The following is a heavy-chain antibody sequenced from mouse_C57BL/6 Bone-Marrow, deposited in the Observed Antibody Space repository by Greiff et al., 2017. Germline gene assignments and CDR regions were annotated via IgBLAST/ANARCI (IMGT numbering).Heavy chain of an antibody. D-gene: IGHD1-1*01. V-gene: IGHV5-4*01. CDR3: ARKDYFGSSYAMDY. CDR1: GFTFSSYA. J-gene: IGHJ4*01. CDR2: SSDGGSYT. Sequence: EVQLMQSGGGLVKPGGSLKLSCAASGFTFSSYAMSWVRQTPEKRLEWVATSSDGGSYTYYPDNVKGRFTISRDNAKNNLYLQISHLKSEDTAMYYGARKDYFGSSYAMDYWGQGTSVTVSS.